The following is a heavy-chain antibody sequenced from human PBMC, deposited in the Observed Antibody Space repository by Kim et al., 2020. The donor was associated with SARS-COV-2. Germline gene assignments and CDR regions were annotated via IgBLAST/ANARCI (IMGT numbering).Heavy chain of an antibody. Sequence: GGSLRLSCAASDFLFSLYWMHWVRQVPGKGLVWVSRISSDGSSTSYADSVKGRSTISRDNAKNTLYLQMNSLRAEDTAVYFCTRDRHVAGHDYYGLDVWG. V-gene: IGHV3-74*01. D-gene: IGHD3-16*01. CDR1: DFLFSLYW. CDR2: ISSDGSST. J-gene: IGHJ6*01. CDR3: TRDRHVAGHDYYGLDV.